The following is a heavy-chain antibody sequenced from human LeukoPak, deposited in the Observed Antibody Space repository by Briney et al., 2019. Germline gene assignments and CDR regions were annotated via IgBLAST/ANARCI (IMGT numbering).Heavy chain of an antibody. CDR1: GITFSTYA. CDR3: TRDPNGAYVGAFDM. D-gene: IGHD4-17*01. CDR2: MRGSGGGT. J-gene: IGHJ3*02. Sequence: GGPLRLSCAASGITFSTYAKTWVCQARVKGLKWVGSMRGSGGGTDYADSVKGRFTHYRDNSRDTLFLQMNSLRAEDTALYYCTRDPNGAYVGAFDMSGPGTMVTVSS. V-gene: IGHV3-23*01.